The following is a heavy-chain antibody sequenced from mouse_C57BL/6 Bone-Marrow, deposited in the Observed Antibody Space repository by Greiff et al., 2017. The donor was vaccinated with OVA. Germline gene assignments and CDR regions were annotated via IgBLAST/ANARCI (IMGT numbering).Heavy chain of an antibody. D-gene: IGHD2-1*01. J-gene: IGHJ2*01. CDR1: GYTFTSYG. CDR3: AREGEGNYGY. Sequence: QVQLKQSGAELARPGASVKLSCKASGYTFTSYGISWVKQRTGQGLEWIGEIYPRSGNTYYNEKFKGKATLTADKSSSTAYMELRSLTSEDSSVYFCAREGEGNYGYWGQGTTLTVSS. V-gene: IGHV1-81*01. CDR2: IYPRSGNT.